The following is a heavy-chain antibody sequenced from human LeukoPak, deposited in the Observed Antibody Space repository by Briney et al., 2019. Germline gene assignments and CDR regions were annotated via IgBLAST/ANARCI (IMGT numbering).Heavy chain of an antibody. CDR2: IHSSETI. V-gene: IGHV4-61*02. CDR1: GDSISSGGYY. Sequence: SETLSLTCTVSGDSISSGGYYWNWIRQPAGKGLEWIGRIHSSETIHHNPSLKSRVIISVDASKNQLSLRLISVTAADTAVYYCASESIFGVFSWGQGTLVTVSS. D-gene: IGHD3-3*01. J-gene: IGHJ5*02. CDR3: ASESIFGVFS.